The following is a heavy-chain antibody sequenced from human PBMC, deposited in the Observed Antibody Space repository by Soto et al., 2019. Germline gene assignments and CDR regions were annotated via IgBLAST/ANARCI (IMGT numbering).Heavy chain of an antibody. D-gene: IGHD2-21*01. CDR1: GGSISDGAYY. V-gene: IGHV4-30-4*01. CDR3: ASALSGDKVDQ. J-gene: IGHJ4*02. CDR2: IYNSGNT. Sequence: QVQLQESGPGLVKPSQTLSLTCTVSGGSISDGAYYWSWIRQPPGKGLEWIGHIYNSGNTSNNPSPRSPLTISLDTSKSQFSLTLNSVTAADTAVYYCASALSGDKVDQWGQGTLLTVSS.